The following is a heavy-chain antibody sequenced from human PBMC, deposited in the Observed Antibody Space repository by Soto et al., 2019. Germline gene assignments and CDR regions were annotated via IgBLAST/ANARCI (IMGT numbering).Heavy chain of an antibody. J-gene: IGHJ5*02. V-gene: IGHV3-33*01. Sequence: QVQLVESGGGVVQPGRSLRLSCAASGFSFTNHGMHWVRQTPGKGLEWVAVIWYDGSNKYYADSVKGRFTIYRDTSKNTLYLQMTSLRAEDTAVYYCERRAGYQLMGDGGWFDPWGQGTLVTVSS. CDR1: GFSFTNHG. CDR3: ERRAGYQLMGDGGWFDP. CDR2: IWYDGSNK. D-gene: IGHD2-2*01.